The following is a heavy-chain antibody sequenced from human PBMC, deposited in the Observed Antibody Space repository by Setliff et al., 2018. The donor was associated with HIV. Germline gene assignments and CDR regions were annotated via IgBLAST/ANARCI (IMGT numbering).Heavy chain of an antibody. CDR1: GYTFSDYY. V-gene: IGHV1-69*06. J-gene: IGHJ3*02. D-gene: IGHD2-2*01. CDR2: IIPIFGTP. CDR3: ARSVLAVVVPTDPAVDAFAI. Sequence: SVKVSCKASGYTFSDYYLHWVRQAPGQAIEWMGRIIPIFGTPNYAQKFQGRVTITADKSTITVYLDLRSLTSEDTAMYYCARSVLAVVVPTDPAVDAFAIWGQGTMVTVSS.